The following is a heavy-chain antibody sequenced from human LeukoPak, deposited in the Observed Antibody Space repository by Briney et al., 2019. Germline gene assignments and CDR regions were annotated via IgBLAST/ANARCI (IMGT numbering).Heavy chain of an antibody. Sequence: GGSLRLSCAASGFTFSSYGMNWVRQAPGKGLEWVSSISDNSGFIYYAESVRGRFTISRDNAKNSLSLQMNSLRAEDTAVYYCSRTYCTTSTCPVAMDVWGQGTAVTVSS. V-gene: IGHV3-21*01. D-gene: IGHD2-8*01. CDR1: GFTFSSYG. J-gene: IGHJ6*02. CDR2: ISDNSGFI. CDR3: SRTYCTTSTCPVAMDV.